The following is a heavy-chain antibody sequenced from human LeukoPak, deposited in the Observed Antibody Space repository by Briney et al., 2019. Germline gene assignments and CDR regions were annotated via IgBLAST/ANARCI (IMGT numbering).Heavy chain of an antibody. D-gene: IGHD3-3*01. V-gene: IGHV4-34*01. Sequence: SETLSLTCSVSGASFSGYYYTWIRQPPGKGLEWIGDVNDSGSTNYNPSLKSRVAMSVDTSKNQFSLNLTSVTAADTAVYYCARRRLLYFDDPWGQGTLVTISS. CDR3: ARRRLLYFDDP. CDR2: VNDSGST. J-gene: IGHJ5*02. CDR1: GASFSGYY.